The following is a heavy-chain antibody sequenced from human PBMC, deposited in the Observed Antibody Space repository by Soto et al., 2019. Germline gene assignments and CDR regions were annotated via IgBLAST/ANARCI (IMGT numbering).Heavy chain of an antibody. J-gene: IGHJ4*02. V-gene: IGHV3-30-3*01. CDR3: AREIAAAGLLTDY. CDR2: ISYDGSNK. D-gene: IGHD6-13*01. CDR1: GFTFSSYA. Sequence: GGSLRLSCAASGFTFSSYAMHWVRQAPGKGLEWVAVISYDGSNKYYADSVKGRFTISRDNSENTLYLQMNSLRAEDTAVYYCAREIAAAGLLTDYWGQGTLVTVSS.